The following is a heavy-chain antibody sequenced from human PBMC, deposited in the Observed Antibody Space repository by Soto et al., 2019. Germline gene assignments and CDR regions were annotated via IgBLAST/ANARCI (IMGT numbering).Heavy chain of an antibody. D-gene: IGHD3-10*01. CDR3: ARDSGWKILNFDN. Sequence: VGSLRLSCASSDFDFSSYGIHCVRHSPGKGLEWVAASSYDGRETFYADSAKGRFTVSKEMSKNTAFLQMNALRHEDTAVYFCARDSGWKILNFDNWGQGTPVTVSS. J-gene: IGHJ4*02. CDR2: SSYDGRET. CDR1: DFDFSSYG. V-gene: IGHV3-30*03.